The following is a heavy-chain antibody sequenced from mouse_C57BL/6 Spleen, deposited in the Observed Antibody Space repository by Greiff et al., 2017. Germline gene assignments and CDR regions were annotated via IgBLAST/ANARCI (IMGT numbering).Heavy chain of an antibody. CDR3: AGSGNPPWFAY. CDR2: INPGSGGT. CDR1: GYAFTNYL. J-gene: IGHJ3*01. Sequence: QVQLQQSGAELVRPGTSVKVSCKASGYAFTNYLIEWVKQRPGQGLEWIGVINPGSGGTNYNEKFKGKATLTADKSSSTAYMQLSSLTSEDSAVCYCAGSGNPPWFAYWGQGTLVTVSA. V-gene: IGHV1-54*01. D-gene: IGHD1-3*01.